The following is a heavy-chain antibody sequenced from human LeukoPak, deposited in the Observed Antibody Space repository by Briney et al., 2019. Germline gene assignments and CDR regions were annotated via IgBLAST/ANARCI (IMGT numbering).Heavy chain of an antibody. CDR2: ISYDGSNK. J-gene: IGHJ4*02. CDR1: GFTFSSYG. V-gene: IGHV3-30*03. D-gene: IGHD5-12*01. CDR3: ASDIVATMFY. Sequence: GGSLRLSCAASGFTFSSYGMHWVRQAPGKGLEWVAVISYDGSNKYYADSVKGRFTISRDNSKNTLYLRMNSLRAEDTAVYYCASDIVATMFYWGQGTLVTVSS.